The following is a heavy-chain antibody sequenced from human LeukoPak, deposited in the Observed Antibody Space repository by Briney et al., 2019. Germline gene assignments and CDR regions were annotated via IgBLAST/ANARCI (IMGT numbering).Heavy chain of an antibody. V-gene: IGHV3-33*06. CDR2: IWYDGSNK. Sequence: GGSLRLSCAASGFTFSSYGMHWVRLAPGKGLEWVAVIWYDGSNKYYADSVKGRFTISRDNSKNTLYLQMNSLRAEDTAVYYCAKVKGSIAARVDYMDVWGKGTTVTVSS. D-gene: IGHD6-6*01. CDR1: GFTFSSYG. J-gene: IGHJ6*03. CDR3: AKVKGSIAARVDYMDV.